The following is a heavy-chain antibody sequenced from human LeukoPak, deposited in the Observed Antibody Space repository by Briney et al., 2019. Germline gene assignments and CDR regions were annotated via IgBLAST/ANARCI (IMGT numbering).Heavy chain of an antibody. V-gene: IGHV3-7*01. CDR2: IKQDGSEK. D-gene: IGHD3-3*01. CDR3: ARGSNDFWSGYYSGGGEDY. J-gene: IGHJ4*02. Sequence: PGGSLRLSCAASGFTFSSYWMSWVRQAPGKGLEWVAKIKQDGSEKYYVDSVKGRFIISRDNAKNSLYLQMNSLRAEDTAVYYCARGSNDFWSGYYSGGGEDYWGQGTLVTVSS. CDR1: GFTFSSYW.